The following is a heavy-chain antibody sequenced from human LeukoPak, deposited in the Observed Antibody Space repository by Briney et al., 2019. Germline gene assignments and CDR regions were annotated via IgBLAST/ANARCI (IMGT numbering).Heavy chain of an antibody. J-gene: IGHJ4*02. CDR2: ISSSGSTI. CDR1: GFTFSDYY. D-gene: IGHD3-22*01. V-gene: IGHV3-11*04. Sequence: GGSLRLSCAAPGFTFSDYYMSWIRQAPGKGLEWVSYISSSGSTIYYADSVKGRFTISRDNAKNSLYLQMNSLRAEDTAVYYCARDRWYYDSSGYYYEAYYFDYWGQGTLVTVSS. CDR3: ARDRWYYDSSGYYYEAYYFDY.